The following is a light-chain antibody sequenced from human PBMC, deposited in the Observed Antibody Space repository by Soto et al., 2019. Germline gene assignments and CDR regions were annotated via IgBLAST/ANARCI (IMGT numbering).Light chain of an antibody. V-gene: IGKV3-20*01. CDR3: QQYGSSPSIT. Sequence: EIVLTQSPGTLSLSPGERATLSCRASQSVSSSYLAWYQQKPGQAPRLLIYGASSRATGIPDRFSGSGSGTDFTLTISRLEPEDFAVYSCQQYGSSPSITFGQGTRLEFK. CDR2: GAS. J-gene: IGKJ5*01. CDR1: QSVSSSY.